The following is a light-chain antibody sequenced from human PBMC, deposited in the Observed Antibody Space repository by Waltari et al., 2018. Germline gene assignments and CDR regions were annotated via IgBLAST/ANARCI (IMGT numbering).Light chain of an antibody. J-gene: IGLJ2*01. Sequence: QSALTQPASVSGSPGQSTTISCTGTISDVGTYNLVSWYHQHPGKAPNLIIDEDNKRPSGVSDRLSGSKSGNTASLTISGLQAEDEADYYCCTYVGRTTFHVTFGGGTKLTVL. CDR3: CTYVGRTTFHVT. V-gene: IGLV2-23*02. CDR2: EDN. CDR1: ISDVGTYNL.